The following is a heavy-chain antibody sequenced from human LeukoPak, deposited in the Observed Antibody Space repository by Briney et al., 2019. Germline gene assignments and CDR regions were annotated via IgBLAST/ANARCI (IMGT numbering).Heavy chain of an antibody. J-gene: IGHJ4*02. CDR3: ARHVNTIFGVVTNFDY. CDR2: INHSGST. V-gene: IGHV4-34*01. D-gene: IGHD3-3*01. CDR1: GGSFSGYY. Sequence: PSETLSLTCAVYGGSFSGYYWSWIRQPPGKGLEWIGEINHSGSTNYNPSLKSRVTISVDTSKNQFSLKLSSVTAADTAVYYCARHVNTIFGVVTNFDYWGQGTLVTVSS.